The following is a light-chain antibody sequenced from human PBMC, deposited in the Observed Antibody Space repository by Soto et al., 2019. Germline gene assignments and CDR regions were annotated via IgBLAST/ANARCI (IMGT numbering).Light chain of an antibody. Sequence: QSVLTQPHSVSGAPGQRVTISCTGSSSNIGAGYDVHWYQLLPGTAPKLLIYNNNNRPSGVPDRFSGSKSGTSASLAITGLQAEDEAEYYCQSYDSSLSGVIFGGGTKLTVL. V-gene: IGLV1-40*01. CDR1: SSNIGAGYD. CDR2: NNN. CDR3: QSYDSSLSGVI. J-gene: IGLJ2*01.